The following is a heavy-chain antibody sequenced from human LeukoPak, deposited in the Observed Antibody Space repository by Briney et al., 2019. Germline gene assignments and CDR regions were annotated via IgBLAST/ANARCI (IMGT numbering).Heavy chain of an antibody. CDR3: ARERVMYYYGAGSPDY. J-gene: IGHJ4*02. CDR2: HNSDGSTT. V-gene: IGHV3-74*01. CDR1: GFTFSRYW. D-gene: IGHD3-10*01. Sequence: GGSLTLSCAASGFTFSRYWMHCVRQGPGKGLVWVSRHNSDGSTTSYADSVKGRFTISRDNAKNTLYLPMNSLRAEDTAVYYCARERVMYYYGAGSPDYWGQGTLVTVSS.